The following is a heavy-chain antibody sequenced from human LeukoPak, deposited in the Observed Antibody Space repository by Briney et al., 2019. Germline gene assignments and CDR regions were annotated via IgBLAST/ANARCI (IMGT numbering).Heavy chain of an antibody. CDR2: IRYGGSNK. CDR3: AKDLYSYGYYFDY. Sequence: GGSLRLSCAASGFTFSGYGMHWVRQAPGKGLEWVTFIRYGGSNKYYADSVKGRFTISRDNSKNTLYLQMSSLRAEDTAVYYCAKDLYSYGYYFDYWGQGTVVTVSS. V-gene: IGHV3-30*02. CDR1: GFTFSGYG. D-gene: IGHD5-18*01. J-gene: IGHJ4*02.